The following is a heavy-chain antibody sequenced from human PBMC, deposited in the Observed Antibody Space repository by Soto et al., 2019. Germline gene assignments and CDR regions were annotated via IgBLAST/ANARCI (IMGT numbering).Heavy chain of an antibody. Sequence: PGESLKISCKGSGYSFTSYWIGWVRQMPGKGLEWMGIIYPGDSDTRYSPSFQGQVTISADKSISTAYLQWSSLKASDTAMYYCARQERGSSGYTPINWFDPWGQGTLVTVSS. D-gene: IGHD3-22*01. V-gene: IGHV5-51*01. CDR1: GYSFTSYW. CDR2: IYPGDSDT. J-gene: IGHJ5*02. CDR3: ARQERGSSGYTPINWFDP.